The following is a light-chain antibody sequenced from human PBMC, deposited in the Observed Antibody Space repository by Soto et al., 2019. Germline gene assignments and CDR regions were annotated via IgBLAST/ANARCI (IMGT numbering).Light chain of an antibody. J-gene: IGKJ1*01. CDR1: QSVSSN. CDR2: GAS. V-gene: IGKV3-15*01. Sequence: EIVMTQSPATLSVSPGERVTLSCRSSQSVSSNLAWYQQKPGQAPRLLIYGASTRATGIPARFSGSGSGTEFTLTISSLQSEDFAVYYCQQYKNWPTWTFGQGTKVDIK. CDR3: QQYKNWPTWT.